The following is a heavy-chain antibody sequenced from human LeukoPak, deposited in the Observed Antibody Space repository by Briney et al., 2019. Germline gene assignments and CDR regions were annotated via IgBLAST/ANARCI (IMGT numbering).Heavy chain of an antibody. V-gene: IGHV3-7*01. CDR2: IKQDGSEK. D-gene: IGHD5-24*01. CDR3: AKDNNFPPHYYYYMDV. Sequence: QPGGSLRLSCAASGFTFSSYWMSWVRQAPGKGLEWVANIKQDGSEKYYVDSVKGRFTISRDNAKNSLYLQMNSLRAEDTAVYYCAKDNNFPPHYYYYMDVWGKGTTVTVSS. J-gene: IGHJ6*03. CDR1: GFTFSSYW.